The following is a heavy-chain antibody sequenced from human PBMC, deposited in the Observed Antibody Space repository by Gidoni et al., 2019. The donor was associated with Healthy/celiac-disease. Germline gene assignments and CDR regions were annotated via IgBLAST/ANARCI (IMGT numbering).Heavy chain of an antibody. Sequence: QVQLVESGGGVVQPGRSLRLSCAASGFTFSSYGMHWVRQAPGKGLEWVAVIWYDGSNKYYADSVKGRFTISRDNSKNTLYLQMNSLRAEDTAVYYCARAHTAMVLYYFDYWGQGTLVTVSS. CDR1: GFTFSSYG. CDR2: IWYDGSNK. CDR3: ARAHTAMVLYYFDY. J-gene: IGHJ4*02. D-gene: IGHD5-18*01. V-gene: IGHV3-33*01.